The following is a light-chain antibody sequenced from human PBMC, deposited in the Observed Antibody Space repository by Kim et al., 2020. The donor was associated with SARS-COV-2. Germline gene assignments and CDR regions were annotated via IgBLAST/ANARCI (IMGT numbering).Light chain of an antibody. CDR2: RNN. CDR3: SAWDSSLSAWV. V-gene: IGLV10-54*01. CDR1: SNNVGNQG. Sequence: QAGLTQPPSVSKGLRQTATLTCTGNSNNVGNQGAAWLQQHQGHPPKLLSYRNNNRPSGISERLSASRSGNTASLTITGPQPEDEADYYCSAWDSSLSAWVCGGGTQLTVL. J-gene: IGLJ3*02.